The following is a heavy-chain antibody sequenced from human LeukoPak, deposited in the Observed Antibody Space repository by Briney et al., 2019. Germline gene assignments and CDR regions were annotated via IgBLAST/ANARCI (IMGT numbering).Heavy chain of an antibody. CDR3: AKYLVTMKYLGSQLSWFDP. CDR1: GFTFSSYA. CDR2: ISGSGGST. Sequence: GGSLRLSCAASGFTFSSYAMSWVRQAPGKGLEWVSAISGSGGSTYYADSVKGRFTISRDNSKNTLYLQMNSLRAEDMAVYYCAKYLVTMKYLGSQLSWFDPWGQGTLVTVSS. D-gene: IGHD3-3*01. J-gene: IGHJ5*02. V-gene: IGHV3-23*01.